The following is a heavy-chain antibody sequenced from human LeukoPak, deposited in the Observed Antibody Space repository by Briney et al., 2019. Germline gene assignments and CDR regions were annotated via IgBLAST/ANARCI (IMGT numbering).Heavy chain of an antibody. CDR1: GFSFNSYT. V-gene: IGHV3-7*01. J-gene: IGHJ4*02. D-gene: IGHD3-9*01. CDR2: MKEDGSDI. Sequence: PGGSLRLSCVASGFSFNSYTMSWVRQAPGKGLEWVAKMKEDGSDIYYVDSVKGRFTICRDNAENSLCLQMSSLRVEDTAVYYCARGGARYLDNWGQGTLVTVSS. CDR3: ARGGARYLDN.